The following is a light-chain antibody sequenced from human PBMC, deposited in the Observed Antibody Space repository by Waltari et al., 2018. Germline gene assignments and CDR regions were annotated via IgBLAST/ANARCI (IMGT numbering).Light chain of an antibody. CDR1: QSVRSSY. J-gene: IGKJ3*01. CDR2: GAS. V-gene: IGKV3-20*01. CDR3: QQYGTSPPT. Sequence: EIVLTQSPGTLSLSPGERATLSCRASQSVRSSYLAWYQQKPGQAPRLLIYGASSRVTGIPARFSGSGSVTDFTLTISRLEPEDFAVYYCQQYGTSPPTFGPGTKVDIK.